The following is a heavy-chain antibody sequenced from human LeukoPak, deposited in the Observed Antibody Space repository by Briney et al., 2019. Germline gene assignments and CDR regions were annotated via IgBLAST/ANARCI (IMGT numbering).Heavy chain of an antibody. Sequence: GSLRLSCAASGFTFSSYGMHWVCQAPGKGLEWVAVIWYDGSNKYYADSVKGRFTISRDNSKNTLYLQMNSPRAEDTAVYYCARVCRVSSNPINEYFQHWGQGTLVTVSS. CDR2: IWYDGSNK. D-gene: IGHD6-13*01. V-gene: IGHV3-33*01. J-gene: IGHJ1*01. CDR1: GFTFSSYG. CDR3: ARVCRVSSNPINEYFQH.